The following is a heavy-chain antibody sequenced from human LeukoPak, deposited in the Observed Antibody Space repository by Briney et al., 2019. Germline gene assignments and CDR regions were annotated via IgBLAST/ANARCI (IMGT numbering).Heavy chain of an antibody. D-gene: IGHD5-24*01. CDR2: ISASGGRT. CDR3: ARGDGYNFFDY. CDR1: GFTFSDYA. J-gene: IGHJ4*02. Sequence: GGSVRLSCVASGFTFSDYAMSWVRQAPGRGLEWVSAISASGGRTYYADSVKGRFTISRDNSENTLYLQMKSLRAEDTAVYYCARGDGYNFFDYWGQGTLVTVSS. V-gene: IGHV3-23*01.